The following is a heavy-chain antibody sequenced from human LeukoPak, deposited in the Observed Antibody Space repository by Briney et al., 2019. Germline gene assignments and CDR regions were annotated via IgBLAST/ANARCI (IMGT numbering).Heavy chain of an antibody. CDR3: ARPHSGSSWYPNWFDP. D-gene: IGHD6-13*01. CDR2: INHSGST. V-gene: IGHV4-34*01. Sequence: SETLSLTCAVYGGSFSGYYWGWIRQPPGKGLEWIGEINHSGSTNYNPSLKSRVTISVDTSKNQFSLKLSSVTAADTAVYYCARPHSGSSWYPNWFDPWGQGTLVTVSS. J-gene: IGHJ5*02. CDR1: GGSFSGYY.